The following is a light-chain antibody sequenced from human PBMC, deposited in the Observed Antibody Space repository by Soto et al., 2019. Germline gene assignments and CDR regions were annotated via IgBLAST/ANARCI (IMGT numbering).Light chain of an antibody. CDR3: QQYGSLPRT. Sequence: EIVLTQSPGTLSLSPGERATISCRASQSFSSSYLAWYQQKPGQAPRLLIYGASSRATGIPDRFSGSGSGTDFTLTISRLEPEDFAVYYCQQYGSLPRTFGQGTKVDIK. CDR2: GAS. J-gene: IGKJ1*01. V-gene: IGKV3-20*01. CDR1: QSFSSSY.